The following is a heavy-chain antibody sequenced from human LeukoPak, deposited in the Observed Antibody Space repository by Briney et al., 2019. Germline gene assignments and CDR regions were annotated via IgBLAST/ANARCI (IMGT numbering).Heavy chain of an antibody. CDR2: IYYGGST. D-gene: IGHD3-3*01. J-gene: IGHJ3*02. CDR1: GGSISSGDYY. CDR3: ARKITIFGVVSHAFDI. Sequence: SETLSLTCTVSGGSISSGDYYWSWIRQPPGKGLEWIGYIYYGGSTYYNPSLKSRVTISVDTSKNQFSLKLSSVTAADTAVYYCARKITIFGVVSHAFDIWGQGTMVTVSS. V-gene: IGHV4-30-4*08.